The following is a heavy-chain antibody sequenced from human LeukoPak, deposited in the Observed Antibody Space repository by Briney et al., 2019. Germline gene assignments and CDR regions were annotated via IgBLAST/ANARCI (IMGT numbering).Heavy chain of an antibody. CDR1: GFTFRSYG. J-gene: IGHJ4*02. D-gene: IGHD1-26*01. CDR3: ARGEWELPQYYFDY. V-gene: IGHV3-33*01. Sequence: GGSLRLSCAASGFTFRSYGMHWVRQAPGKGLEWVAVIWYDGSNKYYADSVKGRFTISRDNSKNTLYLQMNSLRAEDTAVYYCARGEWELPQYYFDYWGLGTLVTVSS. CDR2: IWYDGSNK.